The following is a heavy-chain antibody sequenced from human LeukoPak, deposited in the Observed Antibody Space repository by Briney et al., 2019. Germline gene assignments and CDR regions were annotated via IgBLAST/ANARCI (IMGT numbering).Heavy chain of an antibody. CDR1: GGSISSYY. D-gene: IGHD2-21*02. V-gene: IGHV4-59*01. J-gene: IGHJ1*01. CDR2: IYYSGST. CDR3: ARLHCGGDCYSWYFQH. Sequence: SETLSLTCTVSGGSISSYYWSWIRQPPGKGREWIGYIYYSGSTNYNPSLKSRVTISVDTSKNQFSLKLSSVTAADTAVYYCARLHCGGDCYSWYFQHWGQGTLVTVSS.